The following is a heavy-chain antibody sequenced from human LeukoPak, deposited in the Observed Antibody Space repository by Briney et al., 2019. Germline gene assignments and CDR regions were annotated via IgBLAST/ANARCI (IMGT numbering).Heavy chain of an antibody. Sequence: GGSLRLSCAASGFTFSNAWMSWVRQAPGKGLEWVGRIKSKTDGGTTDYAAPVKGRFTISRDDSKNTLYLQMNSLKTEDTAAYYCTTEGDWNPLIDYWGQGTLVTVSS. D-gene: IGHD1-1*01. CDR1: GFTFSNAW. CDR2: IKSKTDGGTT. V-gene: IGHV3-15*01. J-gene: IGHJ4*02. CDR3: TTEGDWNPLIDY.